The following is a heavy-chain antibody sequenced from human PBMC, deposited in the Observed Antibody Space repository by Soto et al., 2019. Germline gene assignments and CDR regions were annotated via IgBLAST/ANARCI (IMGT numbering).Heavy chain of an antibody. CDR3: GRLWARGYSYTYAKCCVFDF. CDR2: IDSSGGT. D-gene: IGHD5-18*01. V-gene: IGHV4-39*01. J-gene: IGHJ3*01. CDR1: GGSISSTGDY. Sequence: QLQLQESGPGLVKPSETLSLTCTVSGGSISSTGDYWGWIRQPPGKGLEWIGSIDSSGGTKNNPSLKSRVTISVDTSKNQFSLRLSSVTAADTAVYYCGRLWARGYSYTYAKCCVFDFWGLGTMVTVSS.